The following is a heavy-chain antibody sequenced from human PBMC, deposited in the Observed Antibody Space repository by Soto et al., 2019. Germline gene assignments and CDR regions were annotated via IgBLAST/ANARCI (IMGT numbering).Heavy chain of an antibody. CDR1: GYTFTSYG. D-gene: IGHD3-3*01. CDR2: ISAYNGNT. J-gene: IGHJ4*02. CDR3: ARGTYYDFWSGYSW. V-gene: IGHV1-18*01. Sequence: ASVKVSCKASGYTFTSYGISWVRQAPGQGLEWMGWISAYNGNTNYAQKLQGRVTMTTDTSTSTAYMELRSLRSDDTAVYYCARGTYYDFWSGYSWWGQGTLVTVSS.